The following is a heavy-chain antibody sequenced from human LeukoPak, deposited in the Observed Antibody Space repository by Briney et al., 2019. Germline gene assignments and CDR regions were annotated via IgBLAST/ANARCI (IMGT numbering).Heavy chain of an antibody. CDR2: ISSSSSYI. Sequence: GGSLRLSCAASGFTFSSYSMNWVRQAPGKGLEWVSSISSSSSYIYYADSVKGRITISRDNAKNSLYLQMNSLRAEDTAVYYCARDGSLGQLVTYDMDVWGQGTTVTVSS. J-gene: IGHJ6*02. CDR3: ARDGSLGQLVTYDMDV. D-gene: IGHD6-6*01. CDR1: GFTFSSYS. V-gene: IGHV3-21*01.